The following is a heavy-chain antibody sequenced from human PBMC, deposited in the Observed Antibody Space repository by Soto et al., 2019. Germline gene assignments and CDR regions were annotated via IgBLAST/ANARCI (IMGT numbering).Heavy chain of an antibody. V-gene: IGHV3-64*01. CDR1: GFTFSSDA. CDR3: ARRARADYSYMDV. J-gene: IGHJ6*03. Sequence: VQVVESGGGLAHPGGSLRLYCAASGFTFSSDAMDCVRQAAGKGLEYVSGISSNGIGTYYASSVKGRFTSSRDNYSATVYLQMDSLSPEEMAVYYCARRARADYSYMDVWGKGTTVTVS. CDR2: ISSNGIGT.